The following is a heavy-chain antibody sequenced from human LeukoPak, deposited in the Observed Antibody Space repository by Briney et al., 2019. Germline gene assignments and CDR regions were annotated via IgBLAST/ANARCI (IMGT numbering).Heavy chain of an antibody. D-gene: IGHD2-2*01. CDR3: ARGGYCTSSICYSLNAFDI. J-gene: IGHJ3*02. CDR2: ISNGGST. V-gene: IGHV3-48*03. Sequence: GGSLRLSCAASGFTFSSYEMNWVRQAPGKGLEWVSYISNGGSTFYADSVKGRFTISRDNAKNSLYLQMNSLRAEDTAVYYCARGGYCTSSICYSLNAFDIWGQGTMFTVSS. CDR1: GFTFSSYE.